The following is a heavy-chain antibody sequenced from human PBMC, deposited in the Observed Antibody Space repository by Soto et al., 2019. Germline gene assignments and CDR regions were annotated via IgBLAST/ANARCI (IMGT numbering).Heavy chain of an antibody. D-gene: IGHD3-16*01. CDR2: ISSSSSYI. J-gene: IGHJ4*02. V-gene: IGHV3-21*01. CDR1: GFTFCSYS. Sequence: GGSLRLSCAASGFTFCSYSMNWVRQAPGKGLEWVASISSSSSYIYYADSVKGRFTISRDNAKNSLYLQMNSLRAEDTAVYYCARDVNGNVALWGYLDYWGQGTLVTVSS. CDR3: ARDVNGNVALWGYLDY.